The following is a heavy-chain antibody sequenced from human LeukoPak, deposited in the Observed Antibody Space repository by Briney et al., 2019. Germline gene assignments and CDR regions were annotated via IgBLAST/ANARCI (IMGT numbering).Heavy chain of an antibody. CDR1: GFTFSSYA. D-gene: IGHD2-2*01. CDR2: ISGSGGST. J-gene: IGHJ4*02. Sequence: GGSLRLSCAASGFTFSSYAMSWVRQAPGKGLEWVSAISGSGGSTYYADSVKGRFTISRDNSKNTLYLQMNSLRAEDTAVYYCANVLGYCSSTSCQDYWGQGTLVTVSS. CDR3: ANVLGYCSSTSCQDY. V-gene: IGHV3-23*01.